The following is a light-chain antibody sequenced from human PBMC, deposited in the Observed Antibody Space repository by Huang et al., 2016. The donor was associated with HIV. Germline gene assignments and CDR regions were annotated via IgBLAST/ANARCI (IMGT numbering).Light chain of an antibody. CDR2: DAS. J-gene: IGKJ4*01. V-gene: IGKV3-15*01. Sequence: IVMTQSPATLSVSRGERVTLSCRASQSVESSLAWDQHKPGQAPRLLIYDASIRATGIPARFSGSGSGTQFSLTISGLQSEDFGVYYCQQYKSWPPRLTFGGGTKVE. CDR1: QSVESS. CDR3: QQYKSWPPRLT.